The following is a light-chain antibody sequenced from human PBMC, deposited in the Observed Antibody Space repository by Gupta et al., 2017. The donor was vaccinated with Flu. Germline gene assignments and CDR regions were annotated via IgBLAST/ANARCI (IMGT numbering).Light chain of an antibody. CDR1: TGAVTSGHY. CDR3: LLSYTGARV. J-gene: IGLJ3*02. V-gene: IGLV7-46*01. Sequence: QAVVTQDPSLTVSPGGTVTLTCGSSTGAVTSGHYPYWFQQKPGQAPRTLISDTSNKYSWTPARFSGSLLGGKAALTLSGAQPEDEADYYFLLSYTGARVFGGGTKLTVL. CDR2: DTS.